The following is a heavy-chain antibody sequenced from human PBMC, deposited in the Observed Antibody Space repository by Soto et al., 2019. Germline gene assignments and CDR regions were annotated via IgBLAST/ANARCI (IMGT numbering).Heavy chain of an antibody. CDR1: GGTFSSYA. CDR2: IIPIFGTA. J-gene: IGHJ6*02. V-gene: IGHV1-69*01. Sequence: QVQLVHSGAEVKKPGSSVKVSCKASGGTFSSYAISWVRQAPGQGLEWMGGIIPIFGTANYAQKFQGRVTITADESTSTAYMELSSLRSEDTAVYYCARGYFGPGYYYYGMDVWGQGPTVTVSS. CDR3: ARGYFGPGYYYYGMDV. D-gene: IGHD3-3*01.